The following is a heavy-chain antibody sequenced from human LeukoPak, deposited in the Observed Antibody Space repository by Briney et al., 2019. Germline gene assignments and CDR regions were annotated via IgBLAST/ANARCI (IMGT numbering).Heavy chain of an antibody. J-gene: IGHJ4*02. D-gene: IGHD3-16*01. CDR2: ISGSGGST. CDR1: GFTFSSYA. Sequence: GGSLRLSCAASGFTFSSYAMSWVRQAPGKGLEWVSAISGSGGSTYYADSVKGRFTISRDNSKNTLYLQMNSLRAEDTAVYYCAKVVPRLVPVFGHFDYWGQGTLVTVSS. CDR3: AKVVPRLVPVFGHFDY. V-gene: IGHV3-23*01.